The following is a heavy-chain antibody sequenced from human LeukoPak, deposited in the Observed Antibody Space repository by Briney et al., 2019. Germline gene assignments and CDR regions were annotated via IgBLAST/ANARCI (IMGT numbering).Heavy chain of an antibody. D-gene: IGHD3-3*01. Sequence: GGSLRLSCAASGFSFSDSAVSWVRHSPGEGLKWVSSISDTGGRTYYADSVKGRFTITRDNSRNTVNLQMNSLRAGDMARYYCAKGGQDFDFWRFDLWGQGILVIVSS. CDR2: ISDTGGRT. CDR3: AKGGQDFDFWRFDL. J-gene: IGHJ5*02. CDR1: GFSFSDSA. V-gene: IGHV3-23*01.